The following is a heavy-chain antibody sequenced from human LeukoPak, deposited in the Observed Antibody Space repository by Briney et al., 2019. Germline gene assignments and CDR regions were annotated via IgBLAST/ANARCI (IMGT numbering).Heavy chain of an antibody. Sequence: SETLSLTCAVYGGSFSGYYWGWIRQSPGKGLDWIGSISYSGSSFCKPSLKGRVTIAVDTSKNQFSLRLSSVTAADTAFYYCARDRGVSGFDYWGQGTLVTVSS. V-gene: IGHV4-34*01. CDR2: ISYSGSS. CDR1: GGSFSGYY. CDR3: ARDRGVSGFDY. D-gene: IGHD6-13*01. J-gene: IGHJ4*02.